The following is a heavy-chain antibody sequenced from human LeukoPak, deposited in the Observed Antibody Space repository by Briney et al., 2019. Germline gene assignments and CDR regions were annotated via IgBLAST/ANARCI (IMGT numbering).Heavy chain of an antibody. Sequence: PGGSLRLSCAASGFTFSSYAMHWVRQAPGKGLEWVAVISYDGSNKYYADSVKGRFTISRDNSKNTLYLQMNSLRAEDTAVYYCARAPDEISTSTRPGGYYMDVWGKGTTVTVSS. CDR1: GFTFSSYA. D-gene: IGHD2-2*01. CDR3: ARAPDEISTSTRPGGYYMDV. CDR2: ISYDGSNK. J-gene: IGHJ6*03. V-gene: IGHV3-30*04.